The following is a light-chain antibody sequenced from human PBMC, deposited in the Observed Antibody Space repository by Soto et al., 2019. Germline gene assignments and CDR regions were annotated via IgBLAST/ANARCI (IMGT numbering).Light chain of an antibody. J-gene: IGKJ1*01. CDR3: QDYGTSRT. Sequence: EIVLTQSPGTLSLSPGERATLACRASQSISSNYLAWYQQKPGQAPRLLIYGAYSRATGIPDRFSGSGSETDFTLTISRLEPDDFAVYYCQDYGTSRTFGQGTKVEIK. CDR2: GAY. CDR1: QSISSNY. V-gene: IGKV3-20*01.